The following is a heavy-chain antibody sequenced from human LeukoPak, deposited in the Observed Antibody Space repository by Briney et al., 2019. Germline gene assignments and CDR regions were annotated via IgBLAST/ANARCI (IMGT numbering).Heavy chain of an antibody. Sequence: GGSLRLSCAASGFTSSSYWMHWVRQAPGKGLVWVSRINSDGSSTSYADSVKGRFTISRDSAKNTLYLQMNSLRAEDTAVYYCARVLGATIAAAGTSVWFDPWGQGTLVTVSS. CDR1: GFTSSSYW. CDR3: ARVLGATIAAAGTSVWFDP. J-gene: IGHJ5*02. V-gene: IGHV3-74*01. CDR2: INSDGSST. D-gene: IGHD6-13*01.